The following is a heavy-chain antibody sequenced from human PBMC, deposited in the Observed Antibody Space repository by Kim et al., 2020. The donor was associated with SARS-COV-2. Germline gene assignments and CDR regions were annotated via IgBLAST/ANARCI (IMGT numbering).Heavy chain of an antibody. D-gene: IGHD5-12*01. CDR1: GGSFSGYY. J-gene: IGHJ6*02. V-gene: IGHV4-34*01. CDR3: ARGSRVATLYYGMDV. CDR2: INHSGST. Sequence: SETLSLTCAVYGGSFSGYYWSWIRQPPGKGLEWIGEINHSGSTNYNPSLKSRVTISVDTSKNQFSLKLSSVTAADTAVYYCARGSRVATLYYGMDVWGQGTTVTVSS.